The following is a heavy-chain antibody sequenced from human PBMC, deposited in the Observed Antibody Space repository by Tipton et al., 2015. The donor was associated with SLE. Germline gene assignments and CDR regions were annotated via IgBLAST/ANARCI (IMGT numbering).Heavy chain of an antibody. V-gene: IGHV3-23*03. CDR2: IYVAERT. CDR1: GFTFTSRA. D-gene: IGHD3-16*01. Sequence: GSLRLSCAASGFTFTSRAMAWVRLTPGEGLEWVSSIYVAERTHYSDSVRGRFTISRDNSKNTVFLQMKSLRDEDTAVYYCARGGSGGIYFDSWGQGTLVTVSS. CDR3: ARGGSGGIYFDS. J-gene: IGHJ4*02.